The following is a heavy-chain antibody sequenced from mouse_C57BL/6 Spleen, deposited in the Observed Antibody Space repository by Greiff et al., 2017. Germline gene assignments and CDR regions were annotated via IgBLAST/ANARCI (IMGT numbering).Heavy chain of an antibody. D-gene: IGHD3-2*02. CDR3: ARRDSSGYWFAY. CDR1: GYTFTTYP. J-gene: IGHJ3*01. Sequence: VQLQESGAGLVKPGASVKMSCKASGYTFTTYPIEWVRQNPGKSLEWIGNFHPYNDDTKYNEKVKGKSTLTVEKSSSTVYLELSRLTSEDSAVYYWARRDSSGYWFAYWGQGTLVTVSA. CDR2: FHPYNDDT. V-gene: IGHV1-47*01.